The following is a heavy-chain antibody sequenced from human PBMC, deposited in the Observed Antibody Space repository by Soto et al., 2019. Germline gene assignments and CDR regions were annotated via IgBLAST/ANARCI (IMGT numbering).Heavy chain of an antibody. D-gene: IGHD3-3*01. V-gene: IGHV4-4*07. CDR3: ARGQRFSDWFDP. Sequence: LSLTCSVSGGTISGYYWTWIRQPAGKGLEWIGRIYSSGNTKYNPSLQSRVTMSLDTSNNQFSLRLTSVTAADTAVYYCARGQRFSDWFDPWGQGTLVTVSS. J-gene: IGHJ5*02. CDR2: IYSSGNT. CDR1: GGTISGYY.